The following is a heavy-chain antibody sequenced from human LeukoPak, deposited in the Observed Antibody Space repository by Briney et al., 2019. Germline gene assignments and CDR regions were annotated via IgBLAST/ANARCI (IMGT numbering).Heavy chain of an antibody. D-gene: IGHD2-8*02. CDR3: AKTGDCTGGVCYVLDYFVY. J-gene: IGHJ4*02. V-gene: IGHV3-23*01. CDR2: ISGSGGST. CDR1: GFTFSSYA. Sequence: PGGSLRLSCAASGFTFSSYAMSWVRQAPGKGLEWVSAISGSGGSTYYADSVKGRFTISRDNSKNTLYLQMNSLRAEDTAVYYCAKTGDCTGGVCYVLDYFVYWGQGTLVTVSS.